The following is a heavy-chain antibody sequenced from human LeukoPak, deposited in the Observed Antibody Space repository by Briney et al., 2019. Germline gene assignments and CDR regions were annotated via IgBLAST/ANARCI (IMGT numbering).Heavy chain of an antibody. CDR3: TTANPPLFGVGRRAFDI. D-gene: IGHD3-3*01. Sequence: GGSLRLSCAASGFTFSNAWMSWVRQAPGKGLEWVGRIKSKTDGETTDYIAPVKGRFTISRDDSKNTLYVQMNSLKTEDTAVYYCTTANPPLFGVGRRAFDIWGQGTMVTVSS. CDR1: GFTFSNAW. V-gene: IGHV3-15*01. J-gene: IGHJ3*02. CDR2: IKSKTDGETT.